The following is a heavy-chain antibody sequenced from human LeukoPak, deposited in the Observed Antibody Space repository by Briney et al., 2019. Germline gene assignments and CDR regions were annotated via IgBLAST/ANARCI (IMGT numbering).Heavy chain of an antibody. Sequence: SETLSLTCAVYGGSFSGYYWSWIRQPPGKGLEWIGEINHSGSTNYNPSLKSRVTISVDTSKNQFSLKPSSVTAADTAVYYCARGIDGYSYGYYGYWGQGTLVTVSS. D-gene: IGHD5-18*01. CDR2: INHSGST. V-gene: IGHV4-34*01. CDR3: ARGIDGYSYGYYGY. J-gene: IGHJ4*02. CDR1: GGSFSGYY.